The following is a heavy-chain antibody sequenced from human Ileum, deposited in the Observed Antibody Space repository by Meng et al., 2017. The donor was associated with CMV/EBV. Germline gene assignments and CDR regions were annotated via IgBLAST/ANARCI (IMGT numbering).Heavy chain of an antibody. Sequence: SETLSLTCAVYGGSFSGYYWSWIRQPPGKGLEWMGEINHSGSTNYNPSLKSRVTISVDTSKNQFSLKLSSVTAADTAVYYCARGRDFWSGYYDYWGQGTLVTVSS. J-gene: IGHJ4*02. D-gene: IGHD3-3*01. V-gene: IGHV4-34*01. CDR1: GGSFSGYY. CDR2: INHSGST. CDR3: ARGRDFWSGYYDY.